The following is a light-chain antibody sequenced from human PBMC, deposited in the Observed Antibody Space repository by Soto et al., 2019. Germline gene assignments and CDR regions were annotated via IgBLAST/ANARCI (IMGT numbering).Light chain of an antibody. CDR1: QSVSNNY. J-gene: IGKJ3*01. CDR2: GAS. Sequence: DILLTQSPGTLPLSPGERATLSCRASQSVSNNYLAWYQQKPGQAPRLRIYGASNRATGIPERFSGSGSGTDFTLTISSLQSGDFAVYYCQQYNRWPFTFGPGTKMDIK. CDR3: QQYNRWPFT. V-gene: IGKV3-20*01.